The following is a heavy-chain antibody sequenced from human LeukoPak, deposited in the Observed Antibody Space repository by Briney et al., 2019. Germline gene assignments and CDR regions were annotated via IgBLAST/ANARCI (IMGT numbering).Heavy chain of an antibody. D-gene: IGHD4-17*01. CDR3: TTGPFYGDYYFDY. CDR1: GFTFSNAW. CDR2: IKSKTDGGTT. V-gene: IGHV3-15*01. Sequence: GGSLRLSCAASGFTFSNAWMSWVRQALGKGLEWVGRIKSKTDGGTTDYAAPVKGRFTISRDDSKNTLYLQMNSLKTEDTAVYYCTTGPFYGDYYFDYWGQGTLVTVSS. J-gene: IGHJ4*02.